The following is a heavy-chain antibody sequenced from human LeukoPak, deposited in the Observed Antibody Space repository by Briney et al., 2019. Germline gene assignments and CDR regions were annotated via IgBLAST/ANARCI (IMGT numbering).Heavy chain of an antibody. CDR1: GFTFSSYG. CDR2: IRYDGSNK. J-gene: IGHJ4*02. CDR3: AKVVGGSYSGYFDY. D-gene: IGHD1-26*01. Sequence: PGGSLRLSCAASGFTFSSYGMHWVRQAPGKGLEWVAFIRYDGSNKYYADSVKGRFTISRDNSKNTLYLQMNSLRAEDTAVYYWAKVVGGSYSGYFDYWGQGTLVTVSS. V-gene: IGHV3-30*02.